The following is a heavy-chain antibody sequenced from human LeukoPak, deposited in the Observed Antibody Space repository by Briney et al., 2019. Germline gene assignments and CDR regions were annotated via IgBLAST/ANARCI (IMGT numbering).Heavy chain of an antibody. D-gene: IGHD1-26*01. V-gene: IGHV3-33*01. Sequence: GGSLRLSCAASGFTFSSYGMHWVRQAPGKGLEWVAVIWYDGSNKYYADSVKGRFTISRGNAKNSLYLQMNSLRDEDTAVYYCASSGSYRFDYWGQGTLVTVSS. CDR1: GFTFSSYG. J-gene: IGHJ4*02. CDR3: ASSGSYRFDY. CDR2: IWYDGSNK.